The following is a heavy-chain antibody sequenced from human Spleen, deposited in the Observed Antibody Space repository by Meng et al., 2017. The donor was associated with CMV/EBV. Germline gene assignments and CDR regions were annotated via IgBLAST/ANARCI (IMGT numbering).Heavy chain of an antibody. Sequence: SVKVSCKASGGTFSSYAISWVRQAPGQGLEWMGGIIPIFGTANYAQKFQGRVTITTDESTSTAYMELSSLRSEDTAVYYCARSSYSGSYVDYWGLGTLVTVSS. J-gene: IGHJ4*02. V-gene: IGHV1-69*05. D-gene: IGHD1-26*01. CDR3: ARSSYSGSYVDY. CDR2: IIPIFGTA. CDR1: GGTFSSYA.